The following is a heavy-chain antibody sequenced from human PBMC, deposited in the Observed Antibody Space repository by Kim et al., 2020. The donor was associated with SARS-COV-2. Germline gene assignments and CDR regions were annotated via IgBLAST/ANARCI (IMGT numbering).Heavy chain of an antibody. D-gene: IGHD3-22*01. J-gene: IGHJ5*02. CDR2: IYYSGST. V-gene: IGHV4-31*03. CDR3: ARCDSGAATWLDP. CDR1: SGSISSGNYY. Sequence: SETLSLTCTVSSGSISSGNYYWSWIRQHPGEGLEWIGYIYYSGSTYYTSSLKSRLTISLDTSNNQFSLRLRSVTAADTAVYYCARCDSGAATWLDPWGQGILVTVSS.